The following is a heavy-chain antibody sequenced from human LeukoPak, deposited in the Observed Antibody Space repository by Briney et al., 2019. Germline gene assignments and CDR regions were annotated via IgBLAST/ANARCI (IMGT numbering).Heavy chain of an antibody. V-gene: IGHV1-18*01. CDR2: ISAYNGNT. Sequence: ASVKVSCKASGYIFTSYGISWVRQAPGQGLEWMGWISAYNGNTNYAQKLQGRVTMTTDTSTSTAYMELRSLRSDDTAVYYCAREMRYSSGWYSDYWGQGTLVTVSS. CDR1: GYIFTSYG. CDR3: AREMRYSSGWYSDY. D-gene: IGHD6-19*01. J-gene: IGHJ4*02.